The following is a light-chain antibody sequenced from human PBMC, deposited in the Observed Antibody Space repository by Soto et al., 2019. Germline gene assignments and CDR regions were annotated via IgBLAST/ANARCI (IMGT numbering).Light chain of an antibody. CDR3: QQYNNWLT. V-gene: IGKV3-15*01. CDR1: ESIDFN. Sequence: EIVMTQSPATLSVSPGERVTLSCRASESIDFNLAWYQQKPGQAPRLLIYGASNRATGIPARFSGSVSGTEFTLTISSLQSEDFALSYCQQYNNWLTFGGGTKVDIK. J-gene: IGKJ4*01. CDR2: GAS.